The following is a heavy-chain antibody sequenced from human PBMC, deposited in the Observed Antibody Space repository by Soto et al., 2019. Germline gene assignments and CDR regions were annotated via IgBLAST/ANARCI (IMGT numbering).Heavy chain of an antibody. V-gene: IGHV3-21*06. D-gene: IGHD3-10*01. J-gene: IGHJ4*01. CDR3: AGVRRYCRELDYFHY. CDR1: RFTFSSYW. Sequence: GLSLRLSCSASRFTFSSYWMTWVRHAPGKRLQWLSSISPLSDRIYYGGSVLGRFTVSRGNAANSHYLQMDRLTAEATASHYFAGVRRYCRELDYFHYWG. CDR2: ISPLSDRI.